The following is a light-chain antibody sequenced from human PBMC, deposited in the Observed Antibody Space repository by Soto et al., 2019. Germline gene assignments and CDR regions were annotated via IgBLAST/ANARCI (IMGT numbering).Light chain of an antibody. Sequence: QSALTQPASVSGSPGQSITISCTGTSSDIGGYNHVSWYQQHPGKAPKVMIYGVSNRPSGVSNRFSGSKSGNTASLTISGLQAEDEADYYCSSYTTSNTLVFGGGTKLTVL. CDR3: SSYTTSNTLV. J-gene: IGLJ2*01. V-gene: IGLV2-14*01. CDR1: SSDIGGYNH. CDR2: GVS.